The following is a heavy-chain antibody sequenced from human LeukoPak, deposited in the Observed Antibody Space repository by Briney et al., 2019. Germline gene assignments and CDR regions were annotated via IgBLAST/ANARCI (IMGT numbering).Heavy chain of an antibody. Sequence: PGGSLRLSCAASGFIFGSCAMSWVRQSPGKGLEWVSAISPSGGSRYYADSVKGRFTISRGNSKNTLYLQMNSLRAEETAIYYCAKFSAFTSNWYKTPFDCWGQGTLVTVSS. CDR3: AKFSAFTSNWYKTPFDC. CDR1: GFIFGSCA. J-gene: IGHJ4*02. CDR2: ISPSGGSR. V-gene: IGHV3-23*01. D-gene: IGHD6-13*01.